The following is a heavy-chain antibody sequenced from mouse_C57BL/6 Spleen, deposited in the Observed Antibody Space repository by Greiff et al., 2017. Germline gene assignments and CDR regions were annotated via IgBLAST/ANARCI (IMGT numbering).Heavy chain of an antibody. J-gene: IGHJ2*01. V-gene: IGHV1-50*01. D-gene: IGHD2-4*01. CDR1: GYTFTSYW. CDR3: ARGSRDYVYFDY. Sequence: QVHVKQPGAELVKPGASVKLSCKASGYTFTSYWMPWVKQRPGQGLEWIGEIGPSDSYTNYNQKFKGKATLTVDTSSSTAYMQLSSLKSEDSAVDYCARGSRDYVYFDYWGQGTTLTVSS. CDR2: IGPSDSYT.